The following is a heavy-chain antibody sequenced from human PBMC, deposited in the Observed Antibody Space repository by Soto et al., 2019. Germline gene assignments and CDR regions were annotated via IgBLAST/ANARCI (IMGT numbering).Heavy chain of an antibody. Sequence: GESLKISCKGSGYSFTSYWIGWVRQMPGKGLEWMGIIYPGDSDTRYSPSFQGQVTISADKSISTAYLQWSSLKASDTAMYYCARPRYSSSWYPTPQFFDYWGQGTLVTVSS. CDR1: GYSFTSYW. J-gene: IGHJ4*02. CDR3: ARPRYSSSWYPTPQFFDY. D-gene: IGHD6-13*01. CDR2: IYPGDSDT. V-gene: IGHV5-51*01.